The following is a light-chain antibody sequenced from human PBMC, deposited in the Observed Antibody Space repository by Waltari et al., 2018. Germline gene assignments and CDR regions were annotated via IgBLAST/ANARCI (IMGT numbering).Light chain of an antibody. Sequence: EIVMTQSPDSLAVSLGERATINCRSSQSVFSTSYNKDYVAWYQQKPGEPPMLLISWASSRQSGVPARFSGTGSGTDFTLTITSLQTEDVAVYYCQHYYSTPYNFGQGTKLEIK. CDR1: QSVFSTSYNKDY. V-gene: IGKV4-1*01. CDR2: WAS. J-gene: IGKJ2*01. CDR3: QHYYSTPYN.